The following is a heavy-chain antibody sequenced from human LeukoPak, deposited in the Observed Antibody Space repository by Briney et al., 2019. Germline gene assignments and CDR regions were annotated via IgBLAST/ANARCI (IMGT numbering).Heavy chain of an antibody. CDR2: ISDDGSNK. CDR1: GFTLRNYA. J-gene: IGHJ4*02. V-gene: IGHV3-30*14. Sequence: GGSLRLSCAASGFTLRNYAMHWVRQAPGKGLEWVAVISDDGSNKFYADSVKGRFTISGDNSKNTLYLQMNSLRPEDTAIYFCARRHSSGSNWGQGTLVSVSS. D-gene: IGHD6-19*01. CDR3: ARRHSSGSN.